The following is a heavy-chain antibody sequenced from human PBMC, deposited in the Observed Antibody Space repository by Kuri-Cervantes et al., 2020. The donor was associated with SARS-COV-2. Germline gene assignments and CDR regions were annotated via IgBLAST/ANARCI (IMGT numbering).Heavy chain of an antibody. Sequence: GGSLRLSCAASGFNFSSTDMHWIRQAPGKGLEWVANIKQDGSEKYYVDSVKGRFTISSDNAKNLLYLQMNSLRAEDTAVYYCARDKEQWLVRGAGYWGQGTLVTVSS. CDR2: IKQDGSEK. V-gene: IGHV3-7*05. J-gene: IGHJ4*02. D-gene: IGHD6-19*01. CDR3: ARDKEQWLVRGAGY. CDR1: GFNFSSTD.